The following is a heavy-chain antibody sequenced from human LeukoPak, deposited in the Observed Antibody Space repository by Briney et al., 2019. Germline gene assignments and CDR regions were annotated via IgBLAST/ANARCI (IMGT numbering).Heavy chain of an antibody. CDR1: GFTFSSYP. CDR2: ISGGGDNT. V-gene: IGHV3-23*01. D-gene: IGHD4-17*01. Sequence: GGSLRLSCAASGFTFSSYPMSWVRQAPGKGLEWVSAISGGGDNTYYTDSVKGRFTISRDNSKNTLYLQMNSLRAEDTAVYYCARDRDYGSFDYWGQGTLVTVSS. CDR3: ARDRDYGSFDY. J-gene: IGHJ4*02.